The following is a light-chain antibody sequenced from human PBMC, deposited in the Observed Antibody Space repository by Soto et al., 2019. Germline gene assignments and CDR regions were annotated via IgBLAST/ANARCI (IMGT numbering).Light chain of an antibody. Sequence: EIVLTQSPGTLSVSPGERATLSCRASQTVTSSYLAWYQQKPGQAPRLLIHGASNRAAGIPGRFSGSGSGTDFTLTISRLEPEDFAVYYCQQYGSSPMYTFGQGTKLEIK. V-gene: IGKV3-20*01. CDR1: QTVTSSY. CDR3: QQYGSSPMYT. J-gene: IGKJ2*01. CDR2: GAS.